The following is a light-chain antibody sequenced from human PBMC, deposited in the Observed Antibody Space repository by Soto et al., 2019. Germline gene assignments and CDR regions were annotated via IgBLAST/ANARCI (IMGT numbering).Light chain of an antibody. Sequence: QSALTQPASVSGSPGQSIAISCTGTTSDVGGSNHVSWYQHHPSEAPKLMIYDDTKRPSGVSDRFSGSKSGNTASLTISGLQAGDEADYYCCSYATSSTYVFGTGTKLTVL. J-gene: IGLJ1*01. V-gene: IGLV2-14*03. CDR1: TSDVGGSNH. CDR2: DDT. CDR3: CSYATSSTYV.